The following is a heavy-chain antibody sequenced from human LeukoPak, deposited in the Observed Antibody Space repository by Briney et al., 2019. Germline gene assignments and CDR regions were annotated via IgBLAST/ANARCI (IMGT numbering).Heavy chain of an antibody. J-gene: IGHJ4*02. V-gene: IGHV3-30*02. CDR2: IRHDEANS. CDR1: GFNLNSYA. D-gene: IGHD6-6*01. Sequence: PAVSLRLSCAVSGFNLNSYAMHWVRHAPGKGLEWVAVIRHDEANSFYADSVQGRFTISRDTSTKLLYLQMNSLRVEDTAVYYCAKEYTPSSPLGELDSWGQGTLVTVSS. CDR3: AKEYTPSSPLGELDS.